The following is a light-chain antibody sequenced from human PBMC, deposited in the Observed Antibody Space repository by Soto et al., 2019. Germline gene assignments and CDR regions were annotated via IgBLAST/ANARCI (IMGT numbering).Light chain of an antibody. J-gene: IGKJ2*01. CDR1: QSVGTK. CDR2: GVS. CDR3: QQYSEWPPEYT. V-gene: IGKV3-15*01. Sequence: EIIMTQSPAILSVSPGEGATLSCRASQSVGTKLAWYQQKPGQAPRLLIYGVSTRANGVPPRFSSSGSGTDFSLTISSLESEDFAIYYCQQYSEWPPEYTFGQVTTLDIK.